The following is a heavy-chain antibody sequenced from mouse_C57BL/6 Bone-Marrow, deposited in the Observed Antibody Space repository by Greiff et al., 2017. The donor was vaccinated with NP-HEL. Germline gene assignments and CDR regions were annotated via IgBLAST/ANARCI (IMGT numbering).Heavy chain of an antibody. D-gene: IGHD2-3*01. CDR3: TRERWSYAMDY. Sequence: QVTLKESGAELVRPGASVTLSCKASGYTFTDYEMHWVKQTPVHGLEWIGAIDPETGGTAYNQKFKGKAILTADKSSSTAYMELRSLTSEDSAVYYCTRERWSYAMDYWGQGTSVTVSS. V-gene: IGHV1-15*01. CDR1: GYTFTDYE. CDR2: IDPETGGT. J-gene: IGHJ4*01.